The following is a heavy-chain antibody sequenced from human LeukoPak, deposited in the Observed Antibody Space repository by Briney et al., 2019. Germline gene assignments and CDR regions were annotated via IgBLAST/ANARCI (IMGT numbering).Heavy chain of an antibody. CDR3: AKDSIPGEHNHHPLYYFDY. V-gene: IGHV3-23*01. CDR1: GFTFSSYA. Sequence: GGSLRLSCAASGFTFSSYAMSWVRQAPGKGLEWVSGISASGGSTYYADSVKGRFTISRDNSKNTLYLQMNSLRGEDTAVYYCAKDSIPGEHNHHPLYYFDYWGQGTLVTVSS. J-gene: IGHJ4*02. D-gene: IGHD3-16*01. CDR2: ISASGGST.